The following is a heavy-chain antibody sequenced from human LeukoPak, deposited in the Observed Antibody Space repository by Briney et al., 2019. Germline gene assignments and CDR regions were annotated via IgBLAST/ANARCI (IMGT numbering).Heavy chain of an antibody. CDR3: AKSWGYYVGLDV. V-gene: IGHV3-23*05. Sequence: GGSLRHSRDPSGFTLSAYALTSVRPAPRKGVGWVSSWGSDIKPHYSESVKGRFAISRDNSKDMLFLQLNSLRAEDTALYFWAKSWGYYVGLDVWGQGTTVTVSS. J-gene: IGHJ6*02. CDR1: GFTLSAYA. D-gene: IGHD3-10*02. CDR2: WGSDIKP.